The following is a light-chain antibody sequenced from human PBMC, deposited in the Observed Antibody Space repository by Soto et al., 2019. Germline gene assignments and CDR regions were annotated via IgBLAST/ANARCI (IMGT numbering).Light chain of an antibody. V-gene: IGKV1-39*01. J-gene: IGKJ5*01. CDR2: GAS. CDR3: EQTYSTPVT. Sequence: DIQMTQSPSSLSASVGDRVTITCRASQGISDYLNWYQQEPGKAPKLLIYGASSVQSGVPLRFSGSGSGTDFTLTISSLQPEDFATYYCEQTYSTPVTFGQGTRLEI. CDR1: QGISDY.